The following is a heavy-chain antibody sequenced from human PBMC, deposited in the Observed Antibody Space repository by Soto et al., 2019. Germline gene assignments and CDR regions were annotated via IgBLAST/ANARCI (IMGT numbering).Heavy chain of an antibody. CDR2: IYSGGST. D-gene: IGHD3-22*01. CDR1: GFTVSSKY. V-gene: IGHV3-53*01. CDR3: ARGDLSSGYYLDY. J-gene: IGHJ4*02. Sequence: GGSLRLSCAASGFTVSSKYMSWVRQAPGKGLGWVSVIYSGGSTYYADSVKGRFTISRDNSKDTLYLQMNSLRDEDTAVYYCARGDLSSGYYLDYWGKGTLVTVS.